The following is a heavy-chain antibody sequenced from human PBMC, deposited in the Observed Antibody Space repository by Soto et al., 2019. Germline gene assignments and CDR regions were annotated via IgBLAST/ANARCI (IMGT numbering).Heavy chain of an antibody. D-gene: IGHD1-1*01. CDR1: GFTVSSNY. CDR2: IYSGGST. CDR3: ARASNWNFDY. V-gene: IGHV3-66*01. J-gene: IGHJ4*02. Sequence: GGSLRLSCAASGFTVSSNYMSWVRQAPGKGLEWVSVIYSGGSTYDADSVKGRFTISRHNSKNTLYLQMNSLRAEDTAVYYCARASNWNFDYWGQGTLVTVSS.